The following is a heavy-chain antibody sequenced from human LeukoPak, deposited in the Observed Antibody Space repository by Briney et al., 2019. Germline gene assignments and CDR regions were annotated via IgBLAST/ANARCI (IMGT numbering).Heavy chain of an antibody. CDR3: ARDRRTMVRGVTIYYGMDV. J-gene: IGHJ6*02. V-gene: IGHV1-69*04. D-gene: IGHD3-10*01. Sequence: ASVKVSCKASGGTFSSYAISWVRQAPGQGLEWMGRIIPILGIANYAQKFQGRVTITADKSTSTAYMELSSLRSEDTAVYYCARDRRTMVRGVTIYYGMDVWGQGTTVTVSS. CDR2: IIPILGIA. CDR1: GGTFSSYA.